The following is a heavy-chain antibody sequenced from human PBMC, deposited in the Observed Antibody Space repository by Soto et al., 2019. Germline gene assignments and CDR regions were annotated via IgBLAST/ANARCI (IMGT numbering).Heavy chain of an antibody. CDR3: AREGGNSGVPGEYYYGMDV. J-gene: IGHJ6*02. Sequence: QVQLGQSGAEVNKPGAPVKVSCKASGYTLTSHGISWVRQAPGQELEWMGWISAYNGNTNYAQKLQGRVTMTTDTATSPPYMGLRSLRADDTAVYYWAREGGNSGVPGEYYYGMDVWGQGTTVTVS. CDR2: ISAYNGNT. CDR1: GYTLTSHG. V-gene: IGHV1-18*01. D-gene: IGHD3-16*01.